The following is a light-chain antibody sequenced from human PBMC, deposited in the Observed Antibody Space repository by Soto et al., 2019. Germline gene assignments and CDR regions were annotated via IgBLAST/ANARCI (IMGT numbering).Light chain of an antibody. Sequence: ESVLPLYPNTLSLTPGERAPLSCRASQSVSSSLAWYQQKPGQAPRLLIYDASNRATGIPARFSGSGSGTDFTLTISSLEPEDFAVYYCQQRSNWPPTWTFGQGAKVDIK. CDR2: DAS. CDR3: QQRSNWPPTWT. J-gene: IGKJ1*01. V-gene: IGKV3-11*01. CDR1: QSVSSS.